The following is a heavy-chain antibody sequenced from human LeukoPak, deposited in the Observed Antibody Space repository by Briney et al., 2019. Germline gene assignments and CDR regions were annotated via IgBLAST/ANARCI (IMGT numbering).Heavy chain of an antibody. V-gene: IGHV1-69*06. CDR1: GGTFSSYA. CDR3: AKDSGVWTSIVGATFDY. D-gene: IGHD1-26*01. J-gene: IGHJ4*02. Sequence: SVTVSCKASGGTFSSYAISWVRQAPGQGLEWMGGIIPIFGTANYAQKFQGRVTITADKSTSTAYMELSSLRSEDTAVYYCAKDSGVWTSIVGATFDYWGQGTLVTVSS. CDR2: IIPIFGTA.